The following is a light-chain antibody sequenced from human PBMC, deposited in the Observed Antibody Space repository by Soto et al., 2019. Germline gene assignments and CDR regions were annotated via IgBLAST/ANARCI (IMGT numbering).Light chain of an antibody. CDR2: GVS. V-gene: IGKV3-20*01. CDR1: QSVTSSS. CDR3: QQYGSSPRT. J-gene: IGKJ1*01. Sequence: EIVLTQSPGTLSLSPGERATLSCRVSQSVTSSSLAWYQQIPGQAPRLLIFGVSIRATGIPDRFSGSGSGTDFTLTISRLEPEDFAVYYCQQYGSSPRTFGQGTKVEIK.